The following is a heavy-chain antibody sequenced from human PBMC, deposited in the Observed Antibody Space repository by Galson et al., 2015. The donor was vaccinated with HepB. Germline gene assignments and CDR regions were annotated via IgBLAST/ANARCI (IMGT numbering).Heavy chain of an antibody. CDR1: GFTFSSYA. J-gene: IGHJ4*02. D-gene: IGHD1-26*01. CDR3: ARSKGEWELLRGDFDY. CDR2: ISGSGGST. Sequence: SLRLSCAASGFTFSSYAMSWVRQAPGKGLEWVSAISGSGGSTYYADSVKGRFTISRDNSKNTLYLQMNSLRAEDTAVYYCARSKGEWELLRGDFDYWGQGTLVTVSS. V-gene: IGHV3-23*01.